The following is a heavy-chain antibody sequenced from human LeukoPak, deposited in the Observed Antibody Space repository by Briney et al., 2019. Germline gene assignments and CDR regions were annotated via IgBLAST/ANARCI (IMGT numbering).Heavy chain of an antibody. CDR2: IYYSGST. V-gene: IGHV4-59*08. CDR3: ARGEAYYDILTPPRD. D-gene: IGHD3-9*01. Sequence: SETLSLTCTVSGGSISSYYWSWIRQPPGKGLEWIGYIYYSGSTNYNPSLKSRVTISVDTSKNQFSLKLSSVTAAGTAVYYCARGEAYYDILTPPRDWGQGTLVTVSS. J-gene: IGHJ4*02. CDR1: GGSISSYY.